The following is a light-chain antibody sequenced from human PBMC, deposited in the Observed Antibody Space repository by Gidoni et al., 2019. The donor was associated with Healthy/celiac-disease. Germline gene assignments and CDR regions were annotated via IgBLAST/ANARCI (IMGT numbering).Light chain of an antibody. CDR1: QSVSRY. Sequence: LSCRASQSVSRYLAWYQQKPGQAPRLLIYDASNRATGIPARFSGSGSGTDFTLTISSLEPEDFAVYYCQQRSNWPPITFGQGTRLEIK. CDR2: DAS. V-gene: IGKV3-11*01. J-gene: IGKJ5*01. CDR3: QQRSNWPPIT.